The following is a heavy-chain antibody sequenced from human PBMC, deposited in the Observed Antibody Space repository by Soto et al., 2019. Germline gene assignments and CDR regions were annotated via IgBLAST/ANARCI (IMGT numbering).Heavy chain of an antibody. D-gene: IGHD5-18*01. CDR1: GYTFTSYG. CDR3: ARERGGYSYGDY. CDR2: VNIYEGST. J-gene: IGHJ4*02. V-gene: IGHV1-18*01. Sequence: QVQLVQSGAEVKKPGASVKVSCKASGYTFTSYGITWERQAPGQGLEWMGWVNIYEGSTNYAQKFQGRVTMTTDTSTSTVYLELRSLRSDDTAIYYCARERGGYSYGDYWGQGSLVTVSS.